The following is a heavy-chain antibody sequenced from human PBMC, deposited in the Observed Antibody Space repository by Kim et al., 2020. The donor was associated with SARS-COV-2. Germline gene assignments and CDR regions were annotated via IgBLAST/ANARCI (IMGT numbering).Heavy chain of an antibody. D-gene: IGHD3-22*01. CDR3: ARHPDYYDSSGYFDY. V-gene: IGHV4-39*01. J-gene: IGHJ4*02. Sequence: PSLKSRVTISVDTSKNQFSLKLSSVTAADTAVYYCARHPDYYDSSGYFDYWGQGTLVTVSS.